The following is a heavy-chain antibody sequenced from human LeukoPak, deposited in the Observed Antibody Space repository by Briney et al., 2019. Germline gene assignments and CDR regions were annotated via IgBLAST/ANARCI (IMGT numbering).Heavy chain of an antibody. CDR1: RYTFTGYY. Sequence: ASVKVSCKASRYTFTGYYMHWVRQAPGQGLEWMGWINPNSGGTNYAQKFQGRVTMTRDTSISTAYMKLSRLRSDDTAVYYCARDYGYSSGCDYWGQGTLVTVSS. D-gene: IGHD6-19*01. CDR2: INPNSGGT. J-gene: IGHJ4*02. CDR3: ARDYGYSSGCDY. V-gene: IGHV1-2*02.